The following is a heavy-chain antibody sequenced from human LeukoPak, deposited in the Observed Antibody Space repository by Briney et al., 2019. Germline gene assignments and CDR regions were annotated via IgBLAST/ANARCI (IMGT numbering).Heavy chain of an antibody. J-gene: IGHJ3*02. CDR1: GYTFTSYY. CDR2: INPSGGST. V-gene: IGHV1-46*01. Sequence: ASVKVTCNASGYTFTSYYMHWVRQAPGQGLEWMGIINPSGGSTSYAQKFQGRVTMTRDTSTSTVYMEPSSLRSEDTAVYYCARLEVVAATSKAFDIWGQGTMVTVSS. D-gene: IGHD2-15*01. CDR3: ARLEVVAATSKAFDI.